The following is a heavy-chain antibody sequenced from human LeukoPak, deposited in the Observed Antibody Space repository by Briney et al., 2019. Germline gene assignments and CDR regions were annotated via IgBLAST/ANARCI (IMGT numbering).Heavy chain of an antibody. D-gene: IGHD2-2*01. CDR2: VCNSGNT. Sequence: SETLSLTCTVSGASISSFCWSWIRQPATKGLEWIGRVCNSGNTNYNPSLRSRVIMSIDTSKNQLSLDLSSVTAADTAVYHCARGEAVPAAMGDLFDHWGQGTLVTVSS. J-gene: IGHJ4*02. V-gene: IGHV4-4*07. CDR1: GASISSFC. CDR3: ARGEAVPAAMGDLFDH.